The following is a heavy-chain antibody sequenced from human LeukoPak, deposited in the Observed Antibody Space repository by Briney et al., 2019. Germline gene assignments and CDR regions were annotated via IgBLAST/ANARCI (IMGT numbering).Heavy chain of an antibody. Sequence: SVKVSCKASGGTFSSYAISWVRQAPGQGLEWMGGIIPIFGTANYAQKFQGGVTITTDESRSTAYMELSSLRSEDTAVYYCARAISIAARRYYWFDPWGQGTLVTVSS. J-gene: IGHJ5*02. CDR3: ARAISIAARRYYWFDP. V-gene: IGHV1-69*05. CDR2: IIPIFGTA. CDR1: GGTFSSYA. D-gene: IGHD6-6*01.